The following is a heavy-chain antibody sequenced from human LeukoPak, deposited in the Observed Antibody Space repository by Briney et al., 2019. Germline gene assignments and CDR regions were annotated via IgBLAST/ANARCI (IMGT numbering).Heavy chain of an antibody. CDR2: IKQDGSEK. CDR1: GFTFSSYW. Sequence: GGSLRLSCAASGFTFSSYWMSWVRQAPGKGLEWVANIKQDGSEKYYVDSVKGQFTISRDNAKNSLCLQMNSLRVDDTAVYYCARARFNAFDIWGQGTMVTVSS. V-gene: IGHV3-7*05. CDR3: ARARFNAFDI. J-gene: IGHJ3*02.